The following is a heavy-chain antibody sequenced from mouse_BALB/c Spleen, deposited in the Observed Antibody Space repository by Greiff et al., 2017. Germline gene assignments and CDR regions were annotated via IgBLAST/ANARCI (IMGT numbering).Heavy chain of an antibody. Sequence: VQLKQSGPSLVKPSQTLSLTCSVTGDSITSGYWNWIRKFPGNKLEYMGYISYSGSTYYNPSLKSRISITRDTSKNQYYLQLNSVTTEDTATYYCARSPFYYGSSYHFDYWGQGTTLTVSS. CDR2: ISYSGST. V-gene: IGHV3-8*02. CDR1: GDSITSGY. J-gene: IGHJ2*01. D-gene: IGHD1-1*01. CDR3: ARSPFYYGSSYHFDY.